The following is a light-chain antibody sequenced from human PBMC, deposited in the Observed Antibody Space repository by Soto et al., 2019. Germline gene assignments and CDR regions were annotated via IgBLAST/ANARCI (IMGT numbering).Light chain of an antibody. J-gene: IGKJ4*01. CDR3: QQYHSSPLT. Sequence: EIVLTQSPGTLSLSPGERATLSCRASQSVSSSYLAWYQQKPGQAPRLLIYGASSRATGIPDRFSGSGSGTDFTLTISRLEPEEFAVYYCQQYHSSPLTFGGGTKVEIK. V-gene: IGKV3-20*01. CDR1: QSVSSSY. CDR2: GAS.